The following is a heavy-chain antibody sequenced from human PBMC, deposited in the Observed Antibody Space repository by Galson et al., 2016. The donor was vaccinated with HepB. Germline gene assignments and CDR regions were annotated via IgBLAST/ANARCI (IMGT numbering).Heavy chain of an antibody. J-gene: IGHJ4*02. Sequence: SVKVSCKASGGTFSNYAVSWVRQVPGQGLEWLVGIIPTFGSANYAQKFRGRVTITADESTSTAYLELTSLRSDDTAVYFCARGLGEYSRSPSRLAFDSRGQGTLVTVSS. CDR2: IIPTFGSA. CDR3: ARGLGEYSRSPSRLAFDS. CDR1: GGTFSNYA. V-gene: IGHV1-69*13. D-gene: IGHD2/OR15-2a*01.